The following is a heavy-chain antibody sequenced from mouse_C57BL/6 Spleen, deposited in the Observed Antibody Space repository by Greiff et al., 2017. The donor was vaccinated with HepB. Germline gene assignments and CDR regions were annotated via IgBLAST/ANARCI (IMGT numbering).Heavy chain of an antibody. V-gene: IGHV5-9-1*02. Sequence: EVMLVESGEGLVKPGGSLKLSCAASGFTFSSYAMSWVRQTPEKRLEWVAYISSGGDYIYYADTVKGRFTISRDNARNTLYLQMSSLTSDDTAMYYCTTYAYDVPYAMDYWGQGTSLTVSS. D-gene: IGHD2-2*01. J-gene: IGHJ4*01. CDR2: ISSGGDYI. CDR3: TTYAYDVPYAMDY. CDR1: GFTFSSYA.